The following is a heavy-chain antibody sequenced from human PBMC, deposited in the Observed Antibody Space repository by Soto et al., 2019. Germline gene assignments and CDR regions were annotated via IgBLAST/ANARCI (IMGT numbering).Heavy chain of an antibody. CDR3: AREALLNWFDP. Sequence: GGSLRLSCAASGFTFSSYWMSRVRQAPGKGLEWVANIKQDGNEKYYVDSVKGRFTISRDNAKNSLYLQMNSLRAEDTAVYYCAREALLNWFDPWGQGTLVTVSS. CDR1: GFTFSSYW. J-gene: IGHJ5*02. CDR2: IKQDGNEK. V-gene: IGHV3-7*01. D-gene: IGHD2-15*01.